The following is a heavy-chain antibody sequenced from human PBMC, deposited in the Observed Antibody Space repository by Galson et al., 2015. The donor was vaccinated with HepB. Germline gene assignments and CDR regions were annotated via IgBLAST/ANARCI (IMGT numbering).Heavy chain of an antibody. CDR1: GFSLNSSGVG. J-gene: IGHJ5*02. D-gene: IGHD4-17*01. Sequence: PALVKPTQTLTLTCSFSGFSLNSSGVGLGWFRQPPGKALEWLALVYWDDDNRYSPSLKSRLTITKDTSRNQVVLTMTTMDPVDTATYYCAHRPRKSFPDFGYGCFDPWGQGNLVTVSS. V-gene: IGHV2-5*02. CDR2: VYWDDDN. CDR3: AHRPRKSFPDFGYGCFDP.